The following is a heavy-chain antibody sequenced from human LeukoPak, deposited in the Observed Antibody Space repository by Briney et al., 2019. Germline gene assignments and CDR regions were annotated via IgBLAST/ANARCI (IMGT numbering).Heavy chain of an antibody. CDR1: GFTFSSYG. J-gene: IGHJ4*02. CDR2: ISGLGDNT. V-gene: IGHV3-23*01. Sequence: GGSLRLSCAASGFTFSSYGMSWVRQAPGKGLEWVSGISGLGDNTYYVDSVKGRFTISRDNAKNTQYLQIDSLRVEDTAVYYCARARDSSWSDTHFDYWGQGTLVTVSS. D-gene: IGHD6-13*01. CDR3: ARARDSSWSDTHFDY.